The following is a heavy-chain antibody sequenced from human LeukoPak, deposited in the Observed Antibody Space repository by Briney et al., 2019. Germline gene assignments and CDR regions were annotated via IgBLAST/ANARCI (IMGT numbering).Heavy chain of an antibody. V-gene: IGHV1-2*02. D-gene: IGHD6-13*01. Sequence: ASVKVSCKASGYTFTDYYLHWVRQAPGQGLEWLGWVNPNSGDTRYTQKFQGRVTMTRDASINTVNMELSRLRPDDTALYYCARKSPYSSIWFDYWGQGTLVAVSS. CDR1: GYTFTDYY. CDR3: ARKSPYSSIWFDY. CDR2: VNPNSGDT. J-gene: IGHJ4*02.